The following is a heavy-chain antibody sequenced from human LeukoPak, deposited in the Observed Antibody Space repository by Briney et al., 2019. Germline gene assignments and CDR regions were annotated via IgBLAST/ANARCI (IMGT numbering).Heavy chain of an antibody. CDR2: IYYSGNT. CDR3: ARHQWSQIDY. J-gene: IGHJ4*02. CDR1: GGSISSSSYY. V-gene: IGHV4-39*01. D-gene: IGHD2-8*01. Sequence: SETLSLTCTVSGGSISSSSYYWGWIRQPPGKGLEWIGSIYYSGNTYYNPSLKSRVTISVDTSKNQFSLKLSSVTAADTAVYYCARHQWSQIDYWGQGTLVTVSS.